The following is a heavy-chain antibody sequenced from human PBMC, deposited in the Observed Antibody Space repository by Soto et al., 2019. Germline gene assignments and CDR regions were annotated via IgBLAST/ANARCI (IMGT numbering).Heavy chain of an antibody. Sequence: SETLSLTCAVSGYSISSSNWWGWIRQPPGKGLEWIGYIYYSGTTYYNPSLKSRVTMSVDTSKNQFSLKLTSVTAVDTAVYYCTRLYCGGDCDFDSWGQGTLVTVSS. CDR3: TRLYCGGDCDFDS. CDR1: GYSISSSNW. CDR2: IYYSGTT. J-gene: IGHJ4*02. V-gene: IGHV4-28*01. D-gene: IGHD2-21*02.